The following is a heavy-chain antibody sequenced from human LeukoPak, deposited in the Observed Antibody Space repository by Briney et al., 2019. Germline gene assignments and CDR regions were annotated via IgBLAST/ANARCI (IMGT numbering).Heavy chain of an antibody. D-gene: IGHD4-17*01. CDR2: INSDGSST. J-gene: IGHJ5*02. CDR3: ASRTVTTYNWFDP. CDR1: GFTFSSYA. V-gene: IGHV3-74*01. Sequence: SGGSLRLSCAASGFTFSSYAMTWVRQAPGKGLVWVSRINSDGSSTSYADSVKGRFTISRDNAKNTLYLQMNSLRAEDTAVYYCASRTVTTYNWFDPWGQGTLVTVSS.